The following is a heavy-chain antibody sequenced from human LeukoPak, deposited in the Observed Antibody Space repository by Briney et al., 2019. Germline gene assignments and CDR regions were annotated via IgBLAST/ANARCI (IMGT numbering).Heavy chain of an antibody. CDR2: IYYSGST. CDR3: ARHGLWFGELVPWFDP. Sequence: SETLSLTCTVSGGSIRSYYWSWIRQPPGKGLEWIGYIYYSGSTNYNPSRKSRVTISVDTSKIQFSLKLSSVTAADTAVYYCARHGLWFGELVPWFDPWGQGTLVTVSS. CDR1: GGSIRSYY. D-gene: IGHD3-10*01. V-gene: IGHV4-59*08. J-gene: IGHJ5*02.